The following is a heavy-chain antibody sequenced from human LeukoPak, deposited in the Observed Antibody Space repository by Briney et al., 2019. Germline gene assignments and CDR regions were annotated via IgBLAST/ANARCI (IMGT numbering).Heavy chain of an antibody. V-gene: IGHV4-59*08. D-gene: IGHD6-19*01. CDR3: ARSSAWYLDY. CDR2: IYYSGST. J-gene: IGHJ4*02. Sequence: SETLSLTCTVSGGSISSHYWSWIRQPPGKGLEWIGYIYYSGSTNYNPSLKSRVTISVDTSKNQFSLKLSSVTAADTALYYCARSSAWYLDYWGQGTLVTVSS. CDR1: GGSISSHY.